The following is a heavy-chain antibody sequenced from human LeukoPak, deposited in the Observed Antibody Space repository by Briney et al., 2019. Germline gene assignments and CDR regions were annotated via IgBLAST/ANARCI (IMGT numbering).Heavy chain of an antibody. CDR2: ISTYKVDT. D-gene: IGHD1-1*01. CDR1: GYRFTSYG. J-gene: IGHJ4*02. CDR3: ARDWLQLERRDCFDY. V-gene: IGHV1-18*01. Sequence: ASVKVSCKASGYRFTSYGISWVRQAPGQGLEWMGWISTYKVDTNYAQKVQGRVTMTTDTSTSTAYMELRSLRYDDTAVYYCARDWLQLERRDCFDYWGQGTLVTVSS.